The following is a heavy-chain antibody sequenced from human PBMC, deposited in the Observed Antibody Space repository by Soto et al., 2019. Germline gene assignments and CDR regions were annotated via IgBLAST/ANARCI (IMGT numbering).Heavy chain of an antibody. CDR3: ARTYSGSSRGLDV. CDR2: IYYTGSA. V-gene: IGHV4-31*03. D-gene: IGHD6-6*01. Sequence: QVQLRESGPGLVQPSQTLSLTCTFSGGSISSGGYYCTWIRQHTGKGLEWIGYIYYTGSAYYNPSLTTRPPLSIATSRSQFTLKRSSVTPAASALYYCARTYSGSSRGLDVWGQGTTVTVSS. CDR1: GGSISSGGYY. J-gene: IGHJ6*02.